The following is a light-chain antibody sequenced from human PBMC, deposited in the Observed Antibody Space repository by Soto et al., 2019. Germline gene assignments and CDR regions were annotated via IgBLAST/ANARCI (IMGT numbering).Light chain of an antibody. CDR2: ATS. CDR3: LQHNSYPLT. CDR1: QSVTSW. Sequence: DIQMTQSPSTLSASVGDRVSITCRASQSVTSWLAWFQQKPGQAPKRLIYATSSLQSGVPSRFSGSGSGTDFTLTISSLQPEDFATYYCLQHNSYPLTFGGGTKVEIK. V-gene: IGKV1-5*01. J-gene: IGKJ4*01.